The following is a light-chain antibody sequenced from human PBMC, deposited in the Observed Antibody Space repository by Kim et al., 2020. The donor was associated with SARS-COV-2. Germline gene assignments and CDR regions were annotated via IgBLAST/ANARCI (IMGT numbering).Light chain of an antibody. Sequence: DIELTQSPSALSASIGDRVTITCQASQDITKYLNWYQQKPGKAPKVLIYGASNLETGAPSRFIGSGSGTDFTLTISSLQPEDSATYYCQQYDHIPLTFGGGTKVDIK. CDR3: QQYDHIPLT. CDR1: QDITKY. V-gene: IGKV1-33*01. CDR2: GAS. J-gene: IGKJ4*01.